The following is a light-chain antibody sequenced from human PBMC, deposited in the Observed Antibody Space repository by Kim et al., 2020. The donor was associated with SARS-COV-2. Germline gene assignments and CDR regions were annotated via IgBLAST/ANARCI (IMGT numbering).Light chain of an antibody. CDR3: CSYAAGSTLV. CDR1: SSDVGSYNL. V-gene: IGLV2-23*01. CDR2: EGS. Sequence: QSALTQPASVSGSPGQSITISCTGTSSDVGSYNLVSWYQQHPANAPIVMIYEGSKRPSGVSNRFSGPKSGYTASLTISGLPAEDEADYYCCSYAAGSTLVFGGGTKLTVL. J-gene: IGLJ3*02.